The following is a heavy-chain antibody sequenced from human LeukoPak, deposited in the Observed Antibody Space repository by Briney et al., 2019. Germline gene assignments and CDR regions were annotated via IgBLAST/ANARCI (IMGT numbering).Heavy chain of an antibody. Sequence: ASVKVSCKASGYEFTDYYIYWVRQAPGQGLEWMGWLNPNGGGTNFAQKFQGKVTMTRDTSISTAYMELRRLRSDDTAVYYCARGRWGDYFDYWGQGTLVTVSS. D-gene: IGHD3-16*01. CDR2: LNPNGGGT. J-gene: IGHJ4*02. CDR3: ARGRWGDYFDY. CDR1: GYEFTDYY. V-gene: IGHV1-2*02.